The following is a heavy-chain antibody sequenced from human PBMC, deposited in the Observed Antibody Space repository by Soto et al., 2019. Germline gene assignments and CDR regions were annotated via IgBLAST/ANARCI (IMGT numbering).Heavy chain of an antibody. Sequence: SETLSLTCTVSGGSISSSDYYWGWIRQPPGKGLEWIGNIYYSGSASCNPSLKSRVTISVDTSKNQVSLKLSSVTAADTAMYNCVSGYPWVGFDYWGQGTLVTVSS. CDR3: VSGYPWVGFDY. CDR2: IYYSGSA. V-gene: IGHV4-39*01. J-gene: IGHJ4*02. D-gene: IGHD5-18*01. CDR1: GGSISSSDYY.